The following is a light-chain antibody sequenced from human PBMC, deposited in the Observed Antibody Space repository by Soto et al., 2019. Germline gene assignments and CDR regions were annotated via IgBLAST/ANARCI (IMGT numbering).Light chain of an antibody. Sequence: QSVLTQPASVSGSPGQSVTISCTCTSSDVGGYNYVSWYQQHPGRAPKVIIYDVRNRPSGVSDRFSGSKSGNTASLTISGLQAEDEADYYCSSYTTRNTLVFGGGTKLTVL. V-gene: IGLV2-14*03. CDR3: SSYTTRNTLV. CDR2: DVR. CDR1: SSDVGGYNY. J-gene: IGLJ2*01.